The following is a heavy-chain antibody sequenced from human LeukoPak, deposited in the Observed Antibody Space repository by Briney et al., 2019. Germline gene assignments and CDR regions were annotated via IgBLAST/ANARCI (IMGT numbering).Heavy chain of an antibody. Sequence: SETLSLTCTVSGGSISSGGYYWSWIRQHPGKGLEWIGYIYYSGSTYYNPSLKSRVTMSVDTSKNQFSLKLSSVTAADTAVYYCARESPTEGSYYYYGMDVWGQGTTVTVSS. V-gene: IGHV4-31*03. CDR1: GGSISSGGYY. CDR3: ARESPTEGSYYYYGMDV. J-gene: IGHJ6*02. D-gene: IGHD2-15*01. CDR2: IYYSGST.